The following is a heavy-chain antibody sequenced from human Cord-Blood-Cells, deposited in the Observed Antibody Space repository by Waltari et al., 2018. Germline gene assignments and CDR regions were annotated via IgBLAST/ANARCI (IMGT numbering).Heavy chain of an antibody. CDR3: ARHNRLYSSSWDGDY. CDR1: GGSISSSSYY. V-gene: IGHV4-39*01. J-gene: IGHJ4*02. CDR2: IYYSGST. Sequence: QLQLQESGPGLVKPSETLSLTCTVSGGSISSSSYYWGWIRQPPGKGLEWIGSIYYSGSTYYTPSLMSRVTISVDTAKNQFSLKLSSVTAADTAVYYCARHNRLYSSSWDGDYWCQGTLVTVSS. D-gene: IGHD6-13*01.